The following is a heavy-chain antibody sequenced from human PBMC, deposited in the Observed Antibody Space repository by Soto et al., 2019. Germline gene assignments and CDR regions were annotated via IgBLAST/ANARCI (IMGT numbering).Heavy chain of an antibody. CDR3: ARGYSYTQPVFDY. CDR1: GDSISSGDYY. D-gene: IGHD5-18*01. V-gene: IGHV4-30-4*01. J-gene: IGHJ4*02. Sequence: SETLSLTCTVSGDSISSGDYYWSWVRQSPGKGLEWIGCIYYSGTTYYNPSLDTRLTMSVDTSKNTLYLQMNSLRAEDTAVYYCARGYSYTQPVFDYWGLGTLVTVSS. CDR2: IYYSGTT.